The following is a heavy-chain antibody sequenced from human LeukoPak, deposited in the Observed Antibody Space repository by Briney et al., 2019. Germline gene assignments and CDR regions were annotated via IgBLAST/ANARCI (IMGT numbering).Heavy chain of an antibody. D-gene: IGHD2-8*01. J-gene: IGHJ4*02. Sequence: SGTLSLTCAVSGGSISSNNWWSWIRQPPGKGLEWIGTIYYDGSTSHYTPSLKSRVTLFVDTAKNHFSLNLSSVTAADTAVYYCAGQGGGVALDYWGQGMLVTVSS. V-gene: IGHV4-4*02. CDR2: IYYDGS. CDR1: GGSISSNNW. CDR3: AGQGGGVALDY.